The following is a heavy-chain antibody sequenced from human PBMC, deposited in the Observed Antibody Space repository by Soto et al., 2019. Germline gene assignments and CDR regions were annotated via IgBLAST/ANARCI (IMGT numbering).Heavy chain of an antibody. D-gene: IGHD3-16*02. CDR3: AREGVYETFWGVIVSRGFDY. CDR2: IWYDGSNK. J-gene: IGHJ4*02. V-gene: IGHV3-33*01. CDR1: GFTFSSYG. Sequence: GGSLRLSCAASGFTFSSYGMHWVRQAPGKGLEWVAVIWYDGSNKYYADSVKGRFTISRDNSKNTLYLQMNSLRAEDTAVYYCAREGVYETFWGVIVSRGFDYWGQGTLVTVSS.